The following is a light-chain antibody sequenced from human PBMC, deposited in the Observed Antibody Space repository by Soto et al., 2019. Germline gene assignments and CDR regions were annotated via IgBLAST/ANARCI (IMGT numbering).Light chain of an antibody. CDR2: GAS. Sequence: EIVLTQSPGTLSLSPGERVTLSCRASQNVYINSLAWYQQKPGQTPRLLIYGASTRAAAVPDRFSGSGSGTDFALSIDGLEPEDFAIYYCHQYNNWPPNTFGQGTRLEMK. CDR3: HQYNNWPPNT. V-gene: IGKV3-20*01. CDR1: QNVYINS. J-gene: IGKJ5*01.